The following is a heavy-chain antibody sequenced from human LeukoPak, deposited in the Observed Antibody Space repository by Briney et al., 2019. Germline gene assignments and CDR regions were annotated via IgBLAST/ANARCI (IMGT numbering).Heavy chain of an antibody. V-gene: IGHV4-59*12. CDR2: IYYSGST. CDR3: ARGSSYYYDSSGYYWGAFDI. Sequence: PSETLSLTCTVSGGSISSYYWSWIRQPPGKGLEWIGYIYYSGSTNYNPSLKSRVTISVDTSKNQFSLKLSSVTAADTAVYYCARGSSYYYDSSGYYWGAFDIWGQGTMVTVSS. J-gene: IGHJ3*02. CDR1: GGSISSYY. D-gene: IGHD3-22*01.